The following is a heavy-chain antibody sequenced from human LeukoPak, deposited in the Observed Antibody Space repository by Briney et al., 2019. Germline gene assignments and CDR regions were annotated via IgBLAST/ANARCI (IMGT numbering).Heavy chain of an antibody. CDR3: ARGDSHSSGSYWGYFDY. J-gene: IGHJ4*02. CDR1: GFTFSNYW. CDR2: IKQDGSEK. D-gene: IGHD1-26*01. V-gene: IGHV3-7*01. Sequence: GGSLRLSCAASGFTFSNYWMSWVRQAPGKGLEWVANIKQDGSEKYYVDSVKGRFTISRDNAKNSLYLQMNSLRAEDTAVYYCARGDSHSSGSYWGYFDYWGQGTLVTVTS.